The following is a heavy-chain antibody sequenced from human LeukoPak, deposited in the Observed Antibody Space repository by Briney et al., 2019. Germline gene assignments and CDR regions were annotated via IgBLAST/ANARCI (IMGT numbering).Heavy chain of an antibody. D-gene: IGHD3-16*01. V-gene: IGHV4-4*09. J-gene: IGHJ6*03. CDR3: ARLHWESGGIYFYYYMDV. CDR1: GGSIRDYQ. Sequence: SETLSLTCAVSGGSIRDYQWSWIRQPPGKGLEWIGHINTNGRTDYNPSLRSRLTFSVDTSRDQFSLKLSSVTAADTAVYYCARLHWESGGIYFYYYMDVWGKGTTVTVSS. CDR2: INTNGRT.